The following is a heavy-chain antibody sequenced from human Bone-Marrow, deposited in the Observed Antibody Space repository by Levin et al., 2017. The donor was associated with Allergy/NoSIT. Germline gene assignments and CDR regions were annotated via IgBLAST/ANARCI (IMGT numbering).Heavy chain of an antibody. J-gene: IGHJ4*02. Sequence: SETLSLTCTVSGGSISTSNYYWSWIRQHPVKGLEWIGYIYYTGSTSYNPSLKSRVSISVDSSKNQVFLKLSSVTAADTAVYFCGRDRGGRGDYVDYWGQGTLVTVSS. D-gene: IGHD3-10*01. CDR2: IYYTGST. CDR3: GRDRGGRGDYVDY. V-gene: IGHV4-31*03. CDR1: GGSISTSNYY.